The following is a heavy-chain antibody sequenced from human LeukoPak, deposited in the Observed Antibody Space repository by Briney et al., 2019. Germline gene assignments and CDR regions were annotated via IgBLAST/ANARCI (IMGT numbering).Heavy chain of an antibody. J-gene: IGHJ6*02. Sequence: PGGSLRLSCAASGFTFDDYAMHWVRQAPGKGLEWVSGISRNSGSIDYADSVKGRFTISRDNAKNSLYLQMNSLRAEDTALYYCAKDWALDYDILSGRGMDVWGQGTTVTVSS. CDR1: GFTFDDYA. V-gene: IGHV3-9*01. D-gene: IGHD3-9*01. CDR3: AKDWALDYDILSGRGMDV. CDR2: ISRNSGSI.